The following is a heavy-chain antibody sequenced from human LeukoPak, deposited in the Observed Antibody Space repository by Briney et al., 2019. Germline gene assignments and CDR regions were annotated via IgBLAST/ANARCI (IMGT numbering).Heavy chain of an antibody. D-gene: IGHD6-19*01. CDR2: INPSGGST. CDR1: GYTFTSYY. CDR3: ATSLGSGYFDY. Sequence: GASVKVSCKASGYTFTSYYMHWVRQAPGQGLEWMGIINPSGGSTNYAQKFQGRVTITADKSTSTAYMELSSLRSEDTAVYYCATSLGSGYFDYWGQGTLVTVSS. J-gene: IGHJ4*02. V-gene: IGHV1-46*01.